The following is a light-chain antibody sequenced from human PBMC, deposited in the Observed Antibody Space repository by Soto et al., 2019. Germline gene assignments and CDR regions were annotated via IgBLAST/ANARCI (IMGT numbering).Light chain of an antibody. Sequence: DIVMTQSPDSLAVSLGERATINCKSSQSVLYSSNNKNYLAWYQQKPGQAPRLLIYDASNRATGIPARFSGSGSGTDFTLTISSLEPEDFAVYYCQQRSNWRLTFGGGTKVDI. CDR1: QSVLYSSNNKNY. CDR2: DAS. J-gene: IGKJ4*01. V-gene: IGKV4-1*01. CDR3: QQRSNWRLT.